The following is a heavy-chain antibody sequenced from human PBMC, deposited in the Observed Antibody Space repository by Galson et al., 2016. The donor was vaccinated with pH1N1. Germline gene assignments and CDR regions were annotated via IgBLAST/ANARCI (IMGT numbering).Heavy chain of an antibody. J-gene: IGHJ6*02. D-gene: IGHD2-2*01. CDR3: AKVTDVCTVTRCFPYGMHA. CDR2: ISGNGGTT. CDR1: GFTFSSYA. Sequence: SLRLSCAASGFTFSSYAMYWVRQAPGKGLEWVSAISGNGGTTHDAHSLKGRFTISRDNSKNTLYLQMHSLRAEDTATYYCAKVTDVCTVTRCFPYGMHAWGQGTTFTVSS. V-gene: IGHV3-23*01.